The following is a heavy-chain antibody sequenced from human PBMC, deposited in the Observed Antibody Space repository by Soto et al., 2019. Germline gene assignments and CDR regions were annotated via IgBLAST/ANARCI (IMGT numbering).Heavy chain of an antibody. D-gene: IGHD2-8*01. CDR2: IYYTGST. CDR1: GGSVSSGNYY. Sequence: PSEPLSLTCTVSGGSVSSGNYYWSWIRQPPGKGLEWIGFIYYTGSTSYNPSLKSRVTISMDTSNNQVSLQLNSVTPDDTAVYYCVRLIGNSWLDTWGQGTLVTVSS. CDR3: VRLIGNSWLDT. J-gene: IGHJ5*02. V-gene: IGHV4-61*01.